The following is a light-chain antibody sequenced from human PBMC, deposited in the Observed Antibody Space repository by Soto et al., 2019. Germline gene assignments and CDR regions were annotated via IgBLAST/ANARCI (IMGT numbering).Light chain of an antibody. Sequence: QSVLTQPHSASGTPGQRVTISCSGSSSNIGTSSVHWFQQLPGTAPKLLISTTNQRPSGVPERFSGSKSGTSASLAIGGLQSEDEADYYCAAWDDSLNGHVFGTGTQLTVL. CDR1: SSNIGTSS. CDR3: AAWDDSLNGHV. V-gene: IGLV1-44*01. J-gene: IGLJ1*01. CDR2: TTN.